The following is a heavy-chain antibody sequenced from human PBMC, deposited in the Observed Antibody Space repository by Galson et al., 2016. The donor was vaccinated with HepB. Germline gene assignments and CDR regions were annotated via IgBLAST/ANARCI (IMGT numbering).Heavy chain of an antibody. CDR3: TKRAYCGDGCSDRHFDS. V-gene: IGHV3-74*01. CDR1: GFTFSDYW. CDR2: IYGNGRIT. Sequence: SLRLSCAASGFTFSDYWMHWVRQVPGKGLAWVSRIYGNGRITHYADAVKGRFTISRDNAKNTLYLQMNSLRADDTAVYYCTKRAYCGDGCSDRHFDSWGQGTLVTVSS. J-gene: IGHJ4*02. D-gene: IGHD2-21*02.